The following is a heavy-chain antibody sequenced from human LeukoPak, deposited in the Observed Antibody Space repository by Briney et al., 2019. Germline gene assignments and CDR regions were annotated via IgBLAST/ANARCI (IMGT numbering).Heavy chain of an antibody. CDR1: GFTFRDYG. CDR2: IRNDGSSE. Sequence: GGSLRLSCVASGFTFRDYGMHWIRQAPSKGLEWVAFIRNDGSSEYYLDSVKGRFTISRDNSRNTLYLQMNSLRDEDTAVYYCAKGGSASHNWFDPWGQGTLVTVSS. V-gene: IGHV3-30*02. D-gene: IGHD2-15*01. J-gene: IGHJ5*02. CDR3: AKGGSASHNWFDP.